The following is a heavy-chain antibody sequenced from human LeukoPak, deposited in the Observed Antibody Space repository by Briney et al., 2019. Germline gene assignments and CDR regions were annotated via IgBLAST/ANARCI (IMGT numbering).Heavy chain of an antibody. Sequence: SETLSLTCTVYGGSISNYYWSWIRQPPGKGLEWIAYIYYSGRTNYSHSLKSRVTISIDTSNNQFSLKLSSVTAADTAVYYCARTLDGGTLDYWGQGTLVTVSS. J-gene: IGHJ4*02. V-gene: IGHV4-59*01. CDR3: ARTLDGGTLDY. D-gene: IGHD1-1*01. CDR1: GGSISNYY. CDR2: IYYSGRT.